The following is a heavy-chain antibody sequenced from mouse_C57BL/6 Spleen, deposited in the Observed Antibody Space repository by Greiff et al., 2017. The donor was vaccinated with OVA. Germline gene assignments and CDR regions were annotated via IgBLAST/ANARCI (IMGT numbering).Heavy chain of an antibody. CDR2: INPSNGGT. Sequence: VKLQQPGTELVKPGASVKLSCKASGYTFTSYWMHWVKQRPGQGLEWIGNINPSNGGTNYNEKFKSKATLTVDKSSSTAYMQLSSLTSEDSAVYYCAREVLYYYGSSYVYYYAMDYWGQGTSVTVSS. CDR1: GYTFTSYW. D-gene: IGHD1-1*01. J-gene: IGHJ4*01. CDR3: AREVLYYYGSSYVYYYAMDY. V-gene: IGHV1-53*01.